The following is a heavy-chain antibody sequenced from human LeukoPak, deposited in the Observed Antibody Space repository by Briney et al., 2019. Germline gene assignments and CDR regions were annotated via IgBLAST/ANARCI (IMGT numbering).Heavy chain of an antibody. J-gene: IGHJ4*02. V-gene: IGHV3-15*01. Sequence: GGSLRLSCKGSGFTFTNACMSWVRLAPGKGLEWVGHIKSQTDGGTTDYAATVKGRFTISRDDSKNTLYLQLNSLKTEDTAVYYCTTGTWIQLWLADYWGQGTLVTVSS. CDR3: TTGTWIQLWLADY. CDR1: GFTFTNAC. D-gene: IGHD5-18*01. CDR2: IKSQTDGGTT.